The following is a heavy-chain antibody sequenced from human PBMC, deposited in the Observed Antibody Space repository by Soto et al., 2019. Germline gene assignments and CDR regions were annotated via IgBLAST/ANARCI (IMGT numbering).Heavy chain of an antibody. J-gene: IGHJ1*01. CDR3: ARWGTTGGLDD. CDR2: TSYDGSNK. D-gene: IGHD3-16*01. Sequence: QVQLVESGGGVVQPGTSLRLSCVGSGFTFRSYVIHWVRQAPGKGLAWVALTSYDGSNKDYGDSVKGRFTISRDNSRNTEDLKMDSLKREDTALYYCARWGTTGGLDDWGQGTLVSVSS. V-gene: IGHV3-30*19. CDR1: GFTFRSYV.